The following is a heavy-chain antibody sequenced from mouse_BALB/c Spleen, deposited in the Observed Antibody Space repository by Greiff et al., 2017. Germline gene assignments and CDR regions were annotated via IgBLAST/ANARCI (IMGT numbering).Heavy chain of an antibody. D-gene: IGHD2-4*01. V-gene: IGHV14-4*02. CDR1: GFNIKDYY. CDR2: IDPENGDT. Sequence: EVQVVESGAELVRSGASVKLSCTASGFNIKDYYMHWVKQRPEQGLEWIGWIDPENGDTEYAPKFQGKATMTADTSSNTAYLQLSSLTSEDTAVYYCNGHDYDGRYAMDYWGQGTSVTVSS. J-gene: IGHJ4*01. CDR3: NGHDYDGRYAMDY.